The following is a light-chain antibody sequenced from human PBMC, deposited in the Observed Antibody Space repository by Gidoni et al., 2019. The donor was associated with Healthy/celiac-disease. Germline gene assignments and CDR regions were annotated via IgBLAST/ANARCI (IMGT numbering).Light chain of an antibody. J-gene: IGKJ1*01. CDR3: QQSYSTPWT. CDR2: AAS. Sequence: DIQMTQSPSSLPASVGDRVTITCRASQSISSYLNWYQQKPGKAPKLLIYAASSLQSGVPSRFSGSGSGTAFTLTISSLQPEDFATYYCQQSYSTPWTFGQGTKVEIK. V-gene: IGKV1-39*01. CDR1: QSISSY.